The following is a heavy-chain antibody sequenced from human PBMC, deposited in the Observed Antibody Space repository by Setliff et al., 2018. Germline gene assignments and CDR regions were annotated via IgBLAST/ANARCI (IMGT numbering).Heavy chain of an antibody. Sequence: SETLSLTCTVSGASITSYYWSWIRQPPGKGLEWIGSIYYSGSTYYNPSLKSRVTISVDTSKNQFSLKLSSVTAADTAVYYCASCLAARRGGWFDPWGQGTLVTVSS. CDR2: IYYSGST. CDR1: GASITSYY. CDR3: ASCLAARRGGWFDP. D-gene: IGHD6-6*01. V-gene: IGHV4-39*01. J-gene: IGHJ5*02.